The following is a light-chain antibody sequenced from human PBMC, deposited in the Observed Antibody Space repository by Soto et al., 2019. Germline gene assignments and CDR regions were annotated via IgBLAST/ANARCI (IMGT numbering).Light chain of an antibody. V-gene: IGKV1-5*03. J-gene: IGKJ2*01. Sequence: DIQMTQSPSTLSASVGDRVTITCRASQSISSWLAWYQQKPGKAPKLLIYKASSLESGVPSRFSGSGSATEFTLTISNLQPDDFATYYCQQYNSYPYTFGQGTKLEIK. CDR2: KAS. CDR3: QQYNSYPYT. CDR1: QSISSW.